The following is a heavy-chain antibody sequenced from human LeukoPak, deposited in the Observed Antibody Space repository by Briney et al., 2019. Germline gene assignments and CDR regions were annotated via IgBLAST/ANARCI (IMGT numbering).Heavy chain of an antibody. Sequence: SETLSLTCTVSGGSISSGDYYWSWIRQPPGKGLEWIGYIYYSGSTYYNPSLKSRVTISVDTSKNQFSLNLSSVAAADTAVYYCAREWYCSSTSCYDYYYYYMDVWGKGTTVTVSS. CDR2: IYYSGST. CDR3: AREWYCSSTSCYDYYYYYMDV. CDR1: GGSISSGDYY. V-gene: IGHV4-30-4*08. D-gene: IGHD2-2*01. J-gene: IGHJ6*03.